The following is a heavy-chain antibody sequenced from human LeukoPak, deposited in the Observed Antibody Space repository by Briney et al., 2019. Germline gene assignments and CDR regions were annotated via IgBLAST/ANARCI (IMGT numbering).Heavy chain of an antibody. D-gene: IGHD2-15*01. J-gene: IGHJ4*02. CDR3: SKGGIIDY. CDR1: GFTFSVSA. V-gene: IGHV3-73*01. Sequence: GGSLRLSCAASGFTFSVSAMQWVRQASGKGLEWVGRIRSKANSYATAYAASVKGRFTISRDDSKNTAYLQMNSLKTEDTAVYYCSKGGIIDYWGQGTLVTVSS. CDR2: IRSKANSYAT.